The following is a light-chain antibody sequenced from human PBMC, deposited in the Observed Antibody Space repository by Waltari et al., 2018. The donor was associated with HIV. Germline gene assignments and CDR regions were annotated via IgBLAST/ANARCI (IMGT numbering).Light chain of an antibody. Sequence: QSVLTQPPSVSGAPGQRVTISCTRNTSFIGPADDVYWYQKLPGKAPQLLIYGSKRRPSGVPDRLSGLRSGTSASLTITGLQAEDEADYYCQAFDRGLNGVIFGGGTRLTVL. CDR3: QAFDRGLNGVI. CDR1: TSFIGPADD. J-gene: IGLJ2*01. CDR2: GSK. V-gene: IGLV1-40*01.